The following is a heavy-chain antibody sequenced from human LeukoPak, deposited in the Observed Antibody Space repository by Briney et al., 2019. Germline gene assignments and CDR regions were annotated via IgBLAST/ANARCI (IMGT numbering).Heavy chain of an antibody. CDR2: ISSNGGST. D-gene: IGHD3-9*01. Sequence: GGSLRLSCAASGFTFSSYAMHWVRQSPGKGLEYVSAISSNGGSTYYANSVKSRFTISRDNSKNTLYLQMGSLRAEDMAVYYCARGSRYLDWLSGFDYWGQGTLVTVSS. CDR3: ARGSRYLDWLSGFDY. CDR1: GFTFSSYA. J-gene: IGHJ4*02. V-gene: IGHV3-64*01.